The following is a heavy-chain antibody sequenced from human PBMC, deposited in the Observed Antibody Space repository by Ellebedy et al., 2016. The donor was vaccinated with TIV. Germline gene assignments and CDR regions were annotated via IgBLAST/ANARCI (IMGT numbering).Heavy chain of an antibody. CDR1: GGSISSSNW. CDR3: ARAHSTSWLYLDY. D-gene: IGHD6-13*01. J-gene: IGHJ4*02. Sequence: SETLSLTCAVSGGSISSSNWWSWVRQPPGKGLEWIGEIYHSGSTNYNPSLKSRVTISVDTSKNQFSLKLSSVTAADTAVYYCARAHSTSWLYLDYWGQGTLVTVSS. CDR2: IYHSGST. V-gene: IGHV4-4*02.